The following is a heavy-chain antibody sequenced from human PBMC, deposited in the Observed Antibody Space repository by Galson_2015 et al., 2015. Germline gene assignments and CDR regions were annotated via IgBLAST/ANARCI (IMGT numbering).Heavy chain of an antibody. Sequence: SLRLSCAASGFTFSSYGMHWVRQAPGKGLEWVAVIWYDGSNKYYADSVKGRFTISRDYSKNTLYLQMNSLRAEDTAVYYCARDRLGQLVRGWFDPWGQGTLVTVSS. CDR3: ARDRLGQLVRGWFDP. J-gene: IGHJ5*02. D-gene: IGHD6-6*01. CDR1: GFTFSSYG. CDR2: IWYDGSNK. V-gene: IGHV3-33*01.